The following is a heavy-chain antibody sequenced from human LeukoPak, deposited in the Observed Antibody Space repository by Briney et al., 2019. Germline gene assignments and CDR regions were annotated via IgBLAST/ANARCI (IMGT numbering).Heavy chain of an antibody. V-gene: IGHV4-34*01. D-gene: IGHD5-24*01. CDR3: ARYRDGYNYFDY. CDR1: GGSFSGYY. J-gene: IGHJ4*02. Sequence: ASETLSLTCAVYGGSFSGYYWSWIRQPPGKVLEWIGEINHSGSTNYNPSLKSRVTISVDTSKNQFSLKLSSVTAADTAVYYCARYRDGYNYFDYWGQGTLVTVSS. CDR2: INHSGST.